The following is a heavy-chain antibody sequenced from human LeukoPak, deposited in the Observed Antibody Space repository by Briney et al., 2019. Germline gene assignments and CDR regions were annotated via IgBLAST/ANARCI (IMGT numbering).Heavy chain of an antibody. J-gene: IGHJ6*02. CDR3: ARYYYGSGSAYYYYGMDV. D-gene: IGHD3-10*01. V-gene: IGHV4-34*01. Sequence: PSETLSLTCAVYGGSFSGYYWSWIRQPPGKGLEWIGEINHSGSTNYNPSLKSRVTISVDTSKNQFSLKLSSVTAADTAVYYCARYYYGSGSAYYYYGMDVWGQGTTVTVSS. CDR2: INHSGST. CDR1: GGSFSGYY.